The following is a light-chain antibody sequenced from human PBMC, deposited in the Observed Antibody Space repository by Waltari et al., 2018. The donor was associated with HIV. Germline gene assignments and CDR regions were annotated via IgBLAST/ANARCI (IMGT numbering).Light chain of an antibody. CDR2: GNS. CDR3: QSYDNSLGGSVV. CDR1: SSNIGPLYD. V-gene: IGLV1-40*01. Sequence: QSVLTQPPSVSGAPGQRVTISCTGSSSNIGPLYDVNWYQQLPGTAPKLLIYGNSNRPSGVPDRFSGSKSGTSASLAITGLQAEDEADYYCQSYDNSLGGSVVFGGGTKLTVL. J-gene: IGLJ2*01.